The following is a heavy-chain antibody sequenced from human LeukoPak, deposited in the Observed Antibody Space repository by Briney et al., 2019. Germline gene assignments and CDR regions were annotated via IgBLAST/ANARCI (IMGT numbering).Heavy chain of an antibody. CDR2: IAYDGSVK. CDR3: AKDRTVVGATSFDY. Sequence: GGSLRLSCAASGFPFSTFGMHWVRQAPGKGLEWVAAIAYDGSVKYYPDSVKGRLTISRDNSKNTLYLQMNSLRAEDTAVYYCAKDRTVVGATSFDYWGLGTLVTVSS. V-gene: IGHV3-30*18. D-gene: IGHD1-26*01. CDR1: GFPFSTFG. J-gene: IGHJ4*02.